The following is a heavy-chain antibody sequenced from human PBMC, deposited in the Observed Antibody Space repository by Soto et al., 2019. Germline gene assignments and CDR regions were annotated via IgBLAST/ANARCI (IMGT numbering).Heavy chain of an antibody. Sequence: EVQLVESGGGLVKPGGSLRLSCAASGFTFSSYSMNWVRQAPGKGLEWVSSISSSSSYIYYADSVKGRFTISRDNAKNSLYLQMNSLRAEDTAVYYCARDRTEGLAAAGYYGMDVWGQGTTVTVSS. V-gene: IGHV3-21*01. D-gene: IGHD6-13*01. CDR2: ISSSSSYI. CDR3: ARDRTEGLAAAGYYGMDV. CDR1: GFTFSSYS. J-gene: IGHJ6*02.